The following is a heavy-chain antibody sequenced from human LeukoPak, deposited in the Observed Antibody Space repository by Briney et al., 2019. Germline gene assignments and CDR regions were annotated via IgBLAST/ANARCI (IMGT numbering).Heavy chain of an antibody. CDR1: GGSISSFY. V-gene: IGHV4-59*13. CDR3: ASGPEGRDY. CDR2: IHHSGGA. Sequence: SETLSLTCTVSGGSISSFYWSWIRQPPGKELEWIGHIHHSGGANYNPSLKSRVSISLDMSKNQFSPKLNSVTAADTAIYYCASGPEGRDYWGQGTLVTVSP. J-gene: IGHJ4*02. D-gene: IGHD1-14*01.